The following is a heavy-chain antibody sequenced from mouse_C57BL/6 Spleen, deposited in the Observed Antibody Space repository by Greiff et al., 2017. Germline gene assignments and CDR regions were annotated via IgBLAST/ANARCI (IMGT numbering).Heavy chain of an antibody. V-gene: IGHV1-19*01. CDR1: GYTFTDYY. D-gene: IGHD4-1*02. J-gene: IGHJ2*01. CDR3: ARPQLGYYFDY. CDR2: INPYNGGT. Sequence: VQLQQSGPVLVKPGASVKMSCKASGYTFTDYYMNWVKQSHGKSLEWIGVINPYNGGTSYNQKFKGKATLTVDKSSSTAYMELNSLTSEDSAVYYCARPQLGYYFDYWGQGTTLTVSS.